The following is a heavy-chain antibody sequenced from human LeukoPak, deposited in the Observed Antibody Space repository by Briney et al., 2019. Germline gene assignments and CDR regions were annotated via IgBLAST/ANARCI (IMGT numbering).Heavy chain of an antibody. J-gene: IGHJ4*02. D-gene: IGHD5-12*01. Sequence: SETLSLTCTVSGGSISSYYWSWIRQPPGKGLEWIGYIYYSGSTYYNPSLKSRVTISVDTSKNQFSLRLSSVTAADTAVYYCASNGRGYSGYDSDAFDYWGQGTLVTVSS. CDR1: GGSISSYY. V-gene: IGHV4-59*06. CDR3: ASNGRGYSGYDSDAFDY. CDR2: IYYSGST.